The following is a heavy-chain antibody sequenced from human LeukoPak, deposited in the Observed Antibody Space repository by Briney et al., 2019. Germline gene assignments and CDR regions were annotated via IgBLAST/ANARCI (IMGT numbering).Heavy chain of an antibody. D-gene: IGHD6-13*01. V-gene: IGHV4-4*02. CDR1: GGSISSTNW. J-gene: IGHJ4*02. CDR2: IYHSGPT. CDR3: ASALPFQLVH. Sequence: SETLSLTCAVSGGSISSTNWWSWVRQPPGKGLEWIGEIYHSGPTNYNPSLKSRVTISVDKSKNLFSLNLSSVTAADTAVYYCASALPFQLVHWGQGTLVTVSS.